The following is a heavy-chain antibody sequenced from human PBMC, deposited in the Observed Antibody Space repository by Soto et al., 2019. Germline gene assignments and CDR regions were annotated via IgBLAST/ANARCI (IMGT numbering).Heavy chain of an antibody. D-gene: IGHD2-15*01. CDR3: ARAGGILASYYFDY. CDR2: IWYDGSNK. J-gene: IGHJ4*02. V-gene: IGHV3-33*01. CDR1: GFTFSSYG. Sequence: QVQLVESGGGVVQPGRSLRLSCAASGFTFSSYGMHWVRQAPGKGLEWVAVIWYDGSNKYYADSVKGRFTISRDNSKNTLYLQMNSLRAEDTAVYCCARAGGILASYYFDYWGQGTLVTVSS.